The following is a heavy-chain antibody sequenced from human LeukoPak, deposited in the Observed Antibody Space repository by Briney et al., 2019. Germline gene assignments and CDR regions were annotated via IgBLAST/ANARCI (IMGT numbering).Heavy chain of an antibody. J-gene: IGHJ6*03. CDR3: ARGLITDIVVVPAAAYYYYMDV. CDR2: MNLNSGNT. CDR1: GYTFTSYD. D-gene: IGHD2-2*01. Sequence: ASVKVSCKASGYTFTSYDINWVRQATGQGLEWMGWMNLNSGNTGYAQKFQGRVTITRNTSISTAYMELSSLRSEDTAVYYCARGLITDIVVVPAAAYYYYMDVWGKGTTVTVSS. V-gene: IGHV1-8*03.